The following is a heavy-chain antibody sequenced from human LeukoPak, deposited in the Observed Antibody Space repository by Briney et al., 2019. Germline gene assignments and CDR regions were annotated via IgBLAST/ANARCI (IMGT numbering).Heavy chain of an antibody. V-gene: IGHV3-7*01. J-gene: IGHJ6*02. CDR1: GFTFSSYW. CDR3: AGGGGEYYYYYYGMDV. CDR2: IKQDGSEK. Sequence: HPGGSLRLSCAASGFTFSSYWMSWVRQAPGKGLEWVANIKQDGSEKYYVDSVKGRFTISRDNAKNSLYLQMNSLRAEDTAVYYCAGGGGEYYYYYYGMDVWGQGTTVTVSS. D-gene: IGHD3-16*01.